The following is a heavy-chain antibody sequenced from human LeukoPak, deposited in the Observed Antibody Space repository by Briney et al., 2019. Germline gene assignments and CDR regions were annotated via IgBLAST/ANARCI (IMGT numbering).Heavy chain of an antibody. CDR1: GFTFSRYV. CDR3: AKDRVPGGYNYFDY. Sequence: GGSLRLPCAASGFTFSRYVMIWVRQAPGKGLQWVSTLSYDGDNKYYADSVKGRFTISRDNSKNTLYLQMNSLRAEDTAVYYCAKDRVPGGYNYFDYWGQGTLVTVSS. J-gene: IGHJ4*02. V-gene: IGHV3-30*04. CDR2: LSYDGDNK. D-gene: IGHD3-22*01.